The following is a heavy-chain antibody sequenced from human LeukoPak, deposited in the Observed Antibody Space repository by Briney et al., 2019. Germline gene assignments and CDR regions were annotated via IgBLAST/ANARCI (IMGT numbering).Heavy chain of an antibody. CDR1: GFSFSNFG. J-gene: IGHJ4*02. D-gene: IGHD2-21*01. V-gene: IGHV3-30*03. Sequence: GRSLRLSCAASGFSFSNFGMHWVRQAPGKGLEWVAVISYDGSNKYFADSVKGRFTISRDNSKNTLYLQMNSLRAEDTAVYYCVRLGGAHCGGDCWGQGTLVTVSS. CDR2: ISYDGSNK. CDR3: VRLGGAHCGGDC.